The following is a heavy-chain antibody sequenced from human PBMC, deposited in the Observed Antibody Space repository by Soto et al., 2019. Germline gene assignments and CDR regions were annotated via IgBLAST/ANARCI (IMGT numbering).Heavy chain of an antibody. D-gene: IGHD5-12*01. CDR1: GFTFSSYA. CDR3: ASPGEVIVAQVYYYYYGMGV. Sequence: PGGSLRLSCAASGFTFSSYAMSWVRQAPGKGLEWVSAISGSGGSTYYADSVKGRFTISRDNSKNTLYLQMNSLRAEDTAVYYCASPGEVIVAQVYYYYYGMGVWGQGTTVTVSS. J-gene: IGHJ6*02. V-gene: IGHV3-23*01. CDR2: ISGSGGST.